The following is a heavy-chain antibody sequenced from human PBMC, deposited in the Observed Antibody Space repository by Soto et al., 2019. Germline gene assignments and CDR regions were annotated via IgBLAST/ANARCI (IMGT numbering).Heavy chain of an antibody. V-gene: IGHV4-34*01. J-gene: IGHJ4*02. CDR2: INHSGST. CDR1: GGSFSGYY. CDR3: ASPYIAVAGTSTDY. Sequence: PSETLSLTCAVYGGSFSGYYWSWIRQPPGKGLEWIGEINHSGSTNYNPSLKSRVTISVDTSKNQFSLKLSSVTAADTAVYYCASPYIAVAGTSTDYWGQGTLVTVSS. D-gene: IGHD6-19*01.